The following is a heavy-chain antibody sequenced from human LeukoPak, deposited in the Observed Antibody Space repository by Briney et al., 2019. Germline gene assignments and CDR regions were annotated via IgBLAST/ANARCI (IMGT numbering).Heavy chain of an antibody. Sequence: GGSLRLSCAASGFTFSSYGMHWVRQAPGKGVEGVAVIWYDGSNKYYADSVKGRFTISRDNSKNTLYLQMNSLRAEDTAVYYCAREGSIAAAGTYYYYGMDVWGKGTTVTVSS. J-gene: IGHJ6*04. CDR3: AREGSIAAAGTYYYYGMDV. V-gene: IGHV3-33*01. CDR1: GFTFSSYG. CDR2: IWYDGSNK. D-gene: IGHD6-13*01.